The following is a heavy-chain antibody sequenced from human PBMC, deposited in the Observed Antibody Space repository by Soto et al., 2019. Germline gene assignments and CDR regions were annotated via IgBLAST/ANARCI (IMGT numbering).Heavy chain of an antibody. J-gene: IGHJ6*02. CDR2: IIPILGIA. V-gene: IGHV1-69*02. CDR3: ARGAAMVNYGMDV. CDR1: GGTFSSYT. D-gene: IGHD5-18*01. Sequence: QVQLVQSGAEVKKPGSSVKVSCKASGGTFSSYTISWVRQAPGQGLEWMGRIIPILGIANYAQKFQGRVKITAEKSTSTASMELSSLRSEDTAVYYCARGAAMVNYGMDVWGQGTTVTVSS.